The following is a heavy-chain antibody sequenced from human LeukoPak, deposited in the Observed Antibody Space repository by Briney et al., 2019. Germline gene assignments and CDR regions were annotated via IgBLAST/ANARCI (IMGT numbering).Heavy chain of an antibody. CDR2: IWYDGSNK. Sequence: GGSLRLSCAASGFTFSSYGMHWVRQAPGKGLEWVAVIWYDGSNKYYADSVKGRFTISRDNSRNTLYLQMNSLRAEDTAVYYCARDGRRYCSSTSCYLDYWGQGTLVTVSS. V-gene: IGHV3-33*01. D-gene: IGHD2-2*01. CDR3: ARDGRRYCSSTSCYLDY. J-gene: IGHJ4*02. CDR1: GFTFSSYG.